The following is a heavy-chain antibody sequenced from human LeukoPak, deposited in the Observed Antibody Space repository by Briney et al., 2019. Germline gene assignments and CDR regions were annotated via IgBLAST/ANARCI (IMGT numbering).Heavy chain of an antibody. CDR2: DSYDGSNK. V-gene: IGHV3-30*18. Sequence: PGGSLRLSCAASGFTFSSYGMYWVRQAPGKGLEWVAVDSYDGSNKYYADSVKGRFTISRDNSKNTLYLQMNSLRAEDTAVYYCAKDLYGSSGWYAGVHYWGQGTLVTASS. D-gene: IGHD6-19*01. J-gene: IGHJ4*02. CDR1: GFTFSSYG. CDR3: AKDLYGSSGWYAGVHY.